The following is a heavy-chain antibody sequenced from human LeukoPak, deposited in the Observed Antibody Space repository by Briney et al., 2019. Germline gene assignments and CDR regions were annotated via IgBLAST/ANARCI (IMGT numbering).Heavy chain of an antibody. J-gene: IGHJ4*02. CDR1: GYTFTSYD. CDR3: AQGLYCSSTSCRNYDY. CDR2: MNPNSGNT. Sequence: GASVKVSCKASGYTFTSYDINWVRQATGQGLEWMGWMNPNSGNTVYAQNFQGRDTMTRNTSKNTAYMELRSVRSEDTAVYYCAQGLYCSSTSCRNYDYWGQGTLVTVSS. D-gene: IGHD2-2*01. V-gene: IGHV1-8*01.